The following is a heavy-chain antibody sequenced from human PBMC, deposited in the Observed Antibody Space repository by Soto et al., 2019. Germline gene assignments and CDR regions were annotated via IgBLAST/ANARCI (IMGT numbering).Heavy chain of an antibody. CDR3: ARYGSGSSVWFDP. CDR1: GGSISRYY. Sequence: QVQLQESGPGLGKPSETLSLTCTVSGGSISRYYWSRIRQPPGKGLECIGYIYYSGSTNYNPSLKCRVSISVDTSKDQFSLKLLSVTAADSAVYYCARYGSGSSVWFDPWGKGTLVTVSS. D-gene: IGHD3-10*01. J-gene: IGHJ5*02. CDR2: IYYSGST. V-gene: IGHV4-59*01.